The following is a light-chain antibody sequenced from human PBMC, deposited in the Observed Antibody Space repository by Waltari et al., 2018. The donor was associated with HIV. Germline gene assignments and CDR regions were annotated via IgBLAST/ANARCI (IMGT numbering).Light chain of an antibody. J-gene: IGLJ3*02. Sequence: QSALTQPRSVTGSPGQSVAISCTGTSSDVGGYSYVSWYQQHPGKAPKFMIYDVTKRPSGVPDRFAGSKSGNTASLTISGLQAEDEADYFCCSYAGGSSWVFGGGTKVTVL. CDR1: SSDVGGYSY. CDR2: DVT. CDR3: CSYAGGSSWV. V-gene: IGLV2-11*01.